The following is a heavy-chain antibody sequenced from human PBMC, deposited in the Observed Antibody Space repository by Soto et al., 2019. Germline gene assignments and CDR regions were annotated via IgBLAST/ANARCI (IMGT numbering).Heavy chain of an antibody. Sequence: SETLSLTCTVSGGSISSSSYYWGWIRQPPGKGLEWIGSIYYSGTTHYNPSLKSRLTMSVDTSKNQFSLNLSSVTAADTAVYYCARTPGGAPADYYFDYWGLGTLVTVSS. J-gene: IGHJ4*02. CDR1: GGSISSSSYY. CDR3: ARTPGGAPADYYFDY. D-gene: IGHD4-17*01. CDR2: IYYSGTT. V-gene: IGHV4-39*07.